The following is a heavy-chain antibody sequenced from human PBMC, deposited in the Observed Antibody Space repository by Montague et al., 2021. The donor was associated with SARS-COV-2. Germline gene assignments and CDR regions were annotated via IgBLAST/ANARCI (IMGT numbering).Heavy chain of an antibody. CDR1: GGSISSYY. CDR3: AKDRESGIAAIGWFDP. Sequence: SETLSLTCTVSGGSISSYYWSWIRQPAGKGLEWIGRFYTTGSTNYNPSLKSRVTMSVDTSKNQFSLKLSSVTAADTAVYYCAKDRESGIAAIGWFDPWGQGTLVTVSS. D-gene: IGHD6-13*01. CDR2: FYTTGST. J-gene: IGHJ5*02. V-gene: IGHV4-4*07.